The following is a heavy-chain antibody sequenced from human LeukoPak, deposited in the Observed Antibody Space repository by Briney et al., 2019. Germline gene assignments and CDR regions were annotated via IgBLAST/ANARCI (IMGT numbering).Heavy chain of an antibody. CDR3: ARRGIVVVVAATSNFDY. D-gene: IGHD2-15*01. CDR1: GGSFSGYY. CDR2: INHSGST. V-gene: IGHV4-34*01. J-gene: IGHJ4*02. Sequence: SETLSLTCAVYGGSFSGYYWSWIRQPPGKGLEGIGEINHSGSTNYNPSLKSRVTISVDTSKNQFSLKLRSVTAADTAVYYCARRGIVVVVAATSNFDYWGQGTLVTVSS.